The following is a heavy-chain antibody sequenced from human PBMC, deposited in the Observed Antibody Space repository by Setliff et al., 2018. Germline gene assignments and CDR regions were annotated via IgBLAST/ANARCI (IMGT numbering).Heavy chain of an antibody. CDR2: VRYTGRA. Sequence: PSETLSLTCSVSGGSISPYYWGWIRQSPKTGLEFIAHVRYTGRADYNPSLRSRASISIDTSKRQFSLKLRSLAATGTAIYYCARVIDAFYNYPDVWGKGTTVTVSS. CDR1: GGSISPYY. J-gene: IGHJ6*04. V-gene: IGHV4-59*01. CDR3: ARVIDAFYNYPDV. D-gene: IGHD2-21*01.